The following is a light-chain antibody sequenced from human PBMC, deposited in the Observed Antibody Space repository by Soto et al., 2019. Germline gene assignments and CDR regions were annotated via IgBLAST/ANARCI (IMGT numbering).Light chain of an antibody. CDR3: QQSFRSPIT. Sequence: DIQMTQSPSSLSASVGDRVTMTCRASQSIALSVNWYQQKPGKAPKLLIYVAFTLESGVPSRFSGSGSGTEFTLTIRSLQPEDFATYYCQQSFRSPITCGQGTRLEIK. J-gene: IGKJ5*01. CDR2: VAF. CDR1: QSIALS. V-gene: IGKV1-39*01.